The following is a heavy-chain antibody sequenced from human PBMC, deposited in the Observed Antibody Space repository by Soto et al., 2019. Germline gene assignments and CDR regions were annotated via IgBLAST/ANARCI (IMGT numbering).Heavy chain of an antibody. CDR1: GFTFSSYA. Sequence: GGSLRLSCAASGFTFSSYAMSWVRQGPGKGLEWVSVISDDGSNKYYADSVRGRFTISRDNSKNTLYLQMNSLRAEDTAVYYCAKEGPLLLWFGELLYWGQGTLVTVS. J-gene: IGHJ4*02. V-gene: IGHV3-30*18. D-gene: IGHD3-10*01. CDR2: ISDDGSNK. CDR3: AKEGPLLLWFGELLY.